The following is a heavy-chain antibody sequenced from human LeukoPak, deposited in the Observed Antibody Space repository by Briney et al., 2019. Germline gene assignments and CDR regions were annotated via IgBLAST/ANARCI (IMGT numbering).Heavy chain of an antibody. D-gene: IGHD4-23*01. CDR2: ISGSGSTV. V-gene: IGHV3-11*01. CDR3: ARDRGNSDPGDWFDS. J-gene: IGHJ5*01. CDR1: GFTFSDYY. Sequence: PGGSLRLSCAAYGFTFSDYYMSWIRQAPGKGLEWVSYISGSGSTVYYAASVRGRFTISRDNAKNSLFLQMNSLRAEDTAVYYCARDRGNSDPGDWFDSWGQGTLVTVSS.